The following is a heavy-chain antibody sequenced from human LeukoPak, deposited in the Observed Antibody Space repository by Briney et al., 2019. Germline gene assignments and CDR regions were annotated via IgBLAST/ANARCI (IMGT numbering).Heavy chain of an antibody. CDR2: INPNSGGT. CDR3: ARDPAVLLDSWIQLWPTDAFDI. V-gene: IGHV1-2*02. Sequence: ASVKVSCKASGYTFTGYYMHWVRQAPGQGLEWMGWINPNSGGTNYAQKFQGRVTMTRDTSISTAYMELSRLRSDDTAVYYCARDPAVLLDSWIQLWPTDAFDIWVQGTMVTVSS. CDR1: GYTFTGYY. D-gene: IGHD5-18*01. J-gene: IGHJ3*02.